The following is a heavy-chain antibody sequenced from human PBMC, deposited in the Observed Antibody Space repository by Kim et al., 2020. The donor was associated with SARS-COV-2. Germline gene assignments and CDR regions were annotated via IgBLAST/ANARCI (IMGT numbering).Heavy chain of an antibody. CDR2: IYYSGST. Sequence: SETLSLTCTVSGVSISSYYWSWIRQPPGKGLEWIGYIYYSGSTNYNPSLKSRVTISVDTSKNQFSLKLSSVTAADTAVYYCARVGGSSWYWASWGQGTLVTVSS. V-gene: IGHV4-59*01. CDR3: ARVGGSSWYWAS. D-gene: IGHD6-13*01. J-gene: IGHJ5*02. CDR1: GVSISSYY.